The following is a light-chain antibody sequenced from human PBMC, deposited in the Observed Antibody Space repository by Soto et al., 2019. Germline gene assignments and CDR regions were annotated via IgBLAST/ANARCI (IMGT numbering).Light chain of an antibody. CDR1: QSVSSY. CDR2: DAS. Sequence: EIVLTQSPATLSFSPGERATLSCRASQSVSSYLAWYQQKPGQAPRLLIYDASSKATGIPARFSGSGSGTDFTLPISSLEPEDFAVYYCQLRSKWPPVTFGQGTRLEIK. J-gene: IGKJ5*01. CDR3: QLRSKWPPVT. V-gene: IGKV3-11*01.